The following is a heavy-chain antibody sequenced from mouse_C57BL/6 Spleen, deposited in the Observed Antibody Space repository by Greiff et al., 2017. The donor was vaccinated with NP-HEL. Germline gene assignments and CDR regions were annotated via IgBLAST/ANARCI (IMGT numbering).Heavy chain of an antibody. CDR1: GYTFTSYW. Sequence: QVQLQQPGAELVKPGASVKLACKASGYTFTSYWMHWVKQRPGRGLEWIGRLDPNSGGTKYNEKFKIKATLTVDKPSSTAYMQLSSMTSEISAVYYCARVWDRYYFGYWGQSTTLTVSS. J-gene: IGHJ2*01. V-gene: IGHV1-72*01. D-gene: IGHD3-3*01. CDR2: LDPNSGGT. CDR3: ARVWDRYYFGY.